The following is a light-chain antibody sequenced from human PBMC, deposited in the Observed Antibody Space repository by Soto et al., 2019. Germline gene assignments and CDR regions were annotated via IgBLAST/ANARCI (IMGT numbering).Light chain of an antibody. Sequence: QSALTQPASVSGSLGQSITISCTGTSSDVGGYDYVSWYRQHPGKVPKLIIYEVNKRPSGVSNRFSGSKSANTASLTISGLQADDEADYYYSSFTSSSTQVFGGGTKLTVL. CDR2: EVN. J-gene: IGLJ3*02. CDR1: SSDVGGYDY. V-gene: IGLV2-14*01. CDR3: SSFTSSSTQV.